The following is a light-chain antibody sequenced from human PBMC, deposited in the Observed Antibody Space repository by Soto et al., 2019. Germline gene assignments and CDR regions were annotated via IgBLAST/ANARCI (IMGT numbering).Light chain of an antibody. Sequence: QSVLTQPPSASGSPGQSVTISCTGTSSDIGGYHYVSWYQQHPGKAPKLMIYEASKRPSGVPDRFSGSKSGNTASLTVSGLQADDEADYYCSSYAGSNNFVVFGGGTKLTVL. V-gene: IGLV2-8*01. CDR2: EAS. CDR1: SSDIGGYHY. CDR3: SSYAGSNNFVV. J-gene: IGLJ3*02.